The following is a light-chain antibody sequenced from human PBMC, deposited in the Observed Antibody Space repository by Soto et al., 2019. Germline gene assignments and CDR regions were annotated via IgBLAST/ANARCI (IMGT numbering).Light chain of an antibody. CDR1: QTISSW. CDR2: KAS. CDR3: QHYNSYSEA. V-gene: IGKV1-5*03. Sequence: IQMNKSPSTLSGYVGDRVTITCRASQTISSWLAWYQQKPGKAPTLLIYKASTLKSAVPSRFSGSGSGSEFTLPISSLQPDDFATYYCQHYNSYSEASGQGTKVDIK. J-gene: IGKJ1*01.